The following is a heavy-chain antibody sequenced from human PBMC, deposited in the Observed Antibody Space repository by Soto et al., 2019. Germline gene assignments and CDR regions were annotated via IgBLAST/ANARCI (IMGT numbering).Heavy chain of an antibody. CDR1: GFNFGVFG. V-gene: IGHV3-30*03. CDR2: LSYEGSEE. Sequence: LRLSCAASGFNFGVFGMHWVRQAPGKGLEWLSVLSYEGSEEYYADSVRGRFAISRDNSKNTLFLQMDSLRVDDTGVYYCALTRRSSLLEVAGPGFEYWGQGTLVTVSS. D-gene: IGHD6-19*01. CDR3: ALTRRSSLLEVAGPGFEY. J-gene: IGHJ4*02.